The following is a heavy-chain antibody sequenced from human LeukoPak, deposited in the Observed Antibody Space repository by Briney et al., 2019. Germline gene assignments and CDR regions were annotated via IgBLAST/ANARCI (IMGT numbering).Heavy chain of an antibody. CDR1: GYSFTSHD. V-gene: IGHV1-8*01. CDR3: VRWADTPFDY. J-gene: IGHJ4*02. D-gene: IGHD5-18*01. CDR2: MKPNNGKT. Sequence: GASVKVSCKASGYSFTSHDINWVRQAPGPGLEWMGWMKPNNGKTGYAQKFQGRVTMTSDTSISTAYMELSSLKSEDTAVYYCVRWADTPFDYWGQGTLVTVSS.